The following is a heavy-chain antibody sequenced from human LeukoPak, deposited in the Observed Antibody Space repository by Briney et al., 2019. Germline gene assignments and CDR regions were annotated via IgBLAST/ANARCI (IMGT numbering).Heavy chain of an antibody. D-gene: IGHD2-2*01. Sequence: PGGSLRLSCAASGFTFSIYSMNWVRQAPGKGLEWVSYISSSSSTIYYADSVKGRFTISRDNAKNSLYLQMNSLRAEDTAVYYCARARCSSTSCFELRFDYWGQGTLVTVSS. CDR3: ARARCSSTSCFELRFDY. J-gene: IGHJ4*02. CDR1: GFTFSIYS. V-gene: IGHV3-48*01. CDR2: ISSSSSTI.